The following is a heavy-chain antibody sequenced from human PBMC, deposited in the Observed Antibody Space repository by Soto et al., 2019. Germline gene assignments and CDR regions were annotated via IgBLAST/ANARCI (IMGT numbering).Heavy chain of an antibody. Sequence: PSETLSLTCTVSGGSISNYYWTWIRQPPGKGLEWIGYIYYSGSTNYNPSLKSRVTISVDTSKNQFSLKLRSVTAADTAVYYCAKDFGDYKTDCWGQGTLVTV. CDR3: AKDFGDYKTDC. V-gene: IGHV4-59*12. J-gene: IGHJ4*02. CDR2: IYYSGST. CDR1: GGSISNYY. D-gene: IGHD4-17*01.